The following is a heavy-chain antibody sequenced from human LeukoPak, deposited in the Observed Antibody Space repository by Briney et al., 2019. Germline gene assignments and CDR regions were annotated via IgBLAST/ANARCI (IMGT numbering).Heavy chain of an antibody. CDR1: GGSFSGYY. Sequence: SETLSLTCAVYGGSFSGYYWSWIRQPPGKGLEWLGETNHSGSTNYNPSLKSRITISGDTPKNQCSLKLSPVTAADTAVYYCARGRWLRLIDYWGQGTLVTVSS. CDR3: ARGRWLRLIDY. V-gene: IGHV4-34*01. D-gene: IGHD5-12*01. J-gene: IGHJ4*02. CDR2: TNHSGST.